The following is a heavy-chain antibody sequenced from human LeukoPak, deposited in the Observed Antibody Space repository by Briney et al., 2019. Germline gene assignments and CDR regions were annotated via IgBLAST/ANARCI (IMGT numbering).Heavy chain of an antibody. CDR2: MNPNSGNT. V-gene: IGHV1-8*01. J-gene: IGHJ6*02. CDR1: GYTFTSYD. Sequence: ASVKVSCKASGYTFTSYDINWVRQATGQGLEWMGWMNPNSGNTGYAQKFQGRVTMTRDTSTSTVYMELSSLRSEDTAVYYCAREERHSSSWYGMDVWGQGTTVTVSS. D-gene: IGHD6-13*01. CDR3: AREERHSSSWYGMDV.